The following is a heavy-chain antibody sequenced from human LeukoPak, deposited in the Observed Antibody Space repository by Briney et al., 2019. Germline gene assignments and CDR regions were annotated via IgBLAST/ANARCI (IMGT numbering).Heavy chain of an antibody. D-gene: IGHD6-6*01. J-gene: IGHJ3*02. V-gene: IGHV4-34*01. Sequence: SETLSLTCAVYGGSLSGYYWSWIRQPPGKGLEWIGEINHSGSTNYNPSLKSRVTISVDTSKNQFSLKLSSVTAADTAVYYCARSSYVQGYAFDIWGQGTMVTVSS. CDR1: GGSLSGYY. CDR3: ARSSYVQGYAFDI. CDR2: INHSGST.